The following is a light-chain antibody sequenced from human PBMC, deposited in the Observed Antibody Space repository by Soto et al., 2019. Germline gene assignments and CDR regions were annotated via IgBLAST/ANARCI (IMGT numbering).Light chain of an antibody. V-gene: IGKV1-9*01. CDR3: QPLNSYPL. CDR1: QGISSY. J-gene: IGKJ3*01. CDR2: AAS. Sequence: DIQLTQSPSFLSASVGDRVTITCRASQGISSYLAWYQQKPGKAPKLLIYAASTLQSGVPSRFSGSGSGSEFTLTISSLLPEDFATYYCQPLNSYPLFGPGTKVDIK.